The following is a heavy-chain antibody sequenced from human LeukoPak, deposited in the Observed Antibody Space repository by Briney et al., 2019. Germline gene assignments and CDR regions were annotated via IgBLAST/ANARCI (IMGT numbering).Heavy chain of an antibody. CDR2: ISGSGGST. CDR3: AKDVESDIVVVVAAAFDI. Sequence: QPGGSLRLSCAASGFTFSSYAMSWVRQAPGKGLEWVSAISGSGGSTYYADSVKGRFTISRDNSKNTLYLQMNSLRAEDTAVYYCAKDVESDIVVVVAAAFDIWGQGTMVTVSS. CDR1: GFTFSSYA. J-gene: IGHJ3*02. D-gene: IGHD2-15*01. V-gene: IGHV3-23*01.